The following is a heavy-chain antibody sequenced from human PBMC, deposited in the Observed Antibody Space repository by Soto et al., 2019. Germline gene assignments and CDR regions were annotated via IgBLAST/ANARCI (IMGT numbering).Heavy chain of an antibody. CDR3: ARASPLPADYYYGMDV. CDR1: GFTFSSYW. V-gene: IGHV3-74*01. J-gene: IGHJ6*02. Sequence: WGSLRLSCSASGFTFSSYWMHWFRQAPGKGLVWVSRINSDGSSTSYADSVKGRFTISRDNAKNALYLQMNSLRAEDTAVYYCARASPLPADYYYGMDVWGQGTTVTVSS. D-gene: IGHD2-2*01. CDR2: INSDGSST.